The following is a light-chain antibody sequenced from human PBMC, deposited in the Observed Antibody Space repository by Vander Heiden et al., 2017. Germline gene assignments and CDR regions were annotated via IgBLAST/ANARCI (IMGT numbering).Light chain of an antibody. CDR2: ASS. Sequence: DIQMTQSPSSVSASLGDRVTITCRASESVNSRLAWFQQKPGKAPKLLIYASSTLEDGVPSRFSGSGSGTQFTLTTSALQPEDFATYFCQQINSFPLTFGGGTRWISN. J-gene: IGKJ4*01. V-gene: IGKV1D-12*01. CDR3: QQINSFPLT. CDR1: ESVNSR.